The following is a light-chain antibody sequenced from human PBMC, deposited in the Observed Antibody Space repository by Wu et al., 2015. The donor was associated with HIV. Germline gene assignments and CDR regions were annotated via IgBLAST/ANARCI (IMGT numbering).Light chain of an antibody. J-gene: IGKJ5*01. CDR2: DAS. CDR1: QDISHY. Sequence: EVVLTQSPGTLSLSPGERATLSCRASQDISHYLAWYQQKPGQAPRLLIYDASVRAPGVPARFSGTGSGTDFTLTIDSLDPEDFVVYYCQQRINWPLTFGQGTQLEIK. V-gene: IGKV3-11*01. CDR3: QQRINWPLT.